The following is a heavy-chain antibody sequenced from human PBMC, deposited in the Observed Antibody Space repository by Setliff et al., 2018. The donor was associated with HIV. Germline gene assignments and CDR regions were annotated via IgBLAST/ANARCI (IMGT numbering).Heavy chain of an antibody. Sequence: ASVKVSCKASGGNFRSYGISWVRQAPGQGLEWMGGINPMSGVPKYAQKFQGRVTITADKSTSTAYMELSSLRSEDTAVYYCARNPEMAALNYFYYYMDVWGKGTTVTVSS. J-gene: IGHJ6*03. D-gene: IGHD6-19*01. CDR1: GGNFRSYG. CDR3: ARNPEMAALNYFYYYMDV. CDR2: INPMSGVP. V-gene: IGHV1-69*10.